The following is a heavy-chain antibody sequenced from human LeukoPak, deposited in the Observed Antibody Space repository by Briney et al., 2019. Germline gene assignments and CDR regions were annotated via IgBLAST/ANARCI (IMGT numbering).Heavy chain of an antibody. J-gene: IGHJ3*02. CDR3: ARAPPGKGNAFDM. CDR2: KSYDGSIE. CDR1: GFSFSSFD. V-gene: IGHV3-30*01. Sequence: GGSLRLSCVVSGFSFSSFDMHWVRQAPGRGLEWVAFKSYDGSIEQYADSVKGRFTISRDNSKKTVYLQMDSLRAEDTALFYCARAPPGKGNAFDMWGQGTMVTVSS.